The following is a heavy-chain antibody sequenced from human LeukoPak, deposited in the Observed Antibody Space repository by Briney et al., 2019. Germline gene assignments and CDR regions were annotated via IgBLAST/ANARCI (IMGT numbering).Heavy chain of an antibody. J-gene: IGHJ4*02. CDR2: ISYDGSNK. V-gene: IGHV3-30*04. D-gene: IGHD1-1*01. Sequence: GGSLRLSCAASGFTFSSYAMHWVRQAPGKGLEWVAVISYDGSNKYYADSVKGQFTISRDNSKNTLYLQMNSLRAEDTAVYYCARAWRDYWGQGTLVTVSS. CDR3: ARAWRDY. CDR1: GFTFSSYA.